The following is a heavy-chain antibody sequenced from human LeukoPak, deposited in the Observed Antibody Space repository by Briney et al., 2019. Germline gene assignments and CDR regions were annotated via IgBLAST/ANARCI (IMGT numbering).Heavy chain of an antibody. V-gene: IGHV3-48*04. CDR2: ISAGSGTV. CDR3: TKDLGLRRMI. D-gene: IGHD1-14*01. Sequence: GGSLRLSCAASGLSLSSNNMHWVRQAPGGGLEWLSYISAGSGTVFSADSVKGRFSVSRDNARESLFLQMNSLRVDDTAVYYCTKDLGLRRMIWGRGTLVIVSS. J-gene: IGHJ2*01. CDR1: GLSLSSNN.